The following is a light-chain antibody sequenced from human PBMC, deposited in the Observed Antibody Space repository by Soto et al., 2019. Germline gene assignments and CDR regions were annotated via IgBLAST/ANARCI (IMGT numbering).Light chain of an antibody. Sequence: QPALTQPASVSGSPGQSITISCTGTSSDVGAYNYVAWYQQYPGKAPKLMIYEVSNRPSGVSNRFSGSKSGNTAFLTISGLQAEDEADYYCSSYTSTGTRVFGTGTKVTVL. V-gene: IGLV2-14*01. CDR3: SSYTSTGTRV. CDR2: EVS. J-gene: IGLJ1*01. CDR1: SSDVGAYNY.